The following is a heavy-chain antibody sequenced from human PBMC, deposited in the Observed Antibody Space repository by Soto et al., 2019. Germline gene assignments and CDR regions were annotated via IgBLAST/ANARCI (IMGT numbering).Heavy chain of an antibody. D-gene: IGHD1-26*01. V-gene: IGHV1-69*13. Sequence: SVEVSCKASGRTFSSYAISCVRQAPGQGLEWMGGIIPIFGTANYAQKFQGRVTITADESTSTAYMELSSLRSEDTAVYYCARYRYYYYGMDVWGQGTTVTVSS. CDR1: GRTFSSYA. CDR2: IIPIFGTA. J-gene: IGHJ6*02. CDR3: ARYRYYYYGMDV.